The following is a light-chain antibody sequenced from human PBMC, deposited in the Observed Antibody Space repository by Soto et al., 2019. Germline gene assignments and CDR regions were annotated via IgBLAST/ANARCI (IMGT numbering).Light chain of an antibody. CDR1: QGISNR. J-gene: IGKJ1*01. CDR2: QAS. CDR3: QQYNSHWT. V-gene: IGKV1-5*03. Sequence: DVQMTQSPSTLSASVGDRVTITCRVSQGISNRLAWYQQKPGKAPKLLIYQASSLKSGVPSRFGGSGSGTEFTLTITSLQPDDFATYYCQQYNSHWTFGQGTKVDNK.